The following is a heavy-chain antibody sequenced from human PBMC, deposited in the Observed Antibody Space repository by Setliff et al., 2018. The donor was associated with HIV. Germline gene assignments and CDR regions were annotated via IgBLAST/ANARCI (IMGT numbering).Heavy chain of an antibody. Sequence: PSETLSLTCTVYGASISNSNSYWGWIRQPPGKRLEWLGSIYDSGSTSYNPSLSSRLTISVDTSKNQFSLRLSSVTAADTAVYYCARQGEVGAPFDYWGQGTLVTVSS. CDR3: ARQGEVGAPFDY. D-gene: IGHD1-26*01. J-gene: IGHJ4*02. V-gene: IGHV4-39*01. CDR2: IYDSGST. CDR1: GASISNSNSY.